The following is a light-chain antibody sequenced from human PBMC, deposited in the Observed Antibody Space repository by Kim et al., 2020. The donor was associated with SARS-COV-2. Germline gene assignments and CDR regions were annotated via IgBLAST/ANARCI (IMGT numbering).Light chain of an antibody. V-gene: IGKV3-11*01. CDR3: QQRSNWPRALT. CDR1: QSVSSY. J-gene: IGKJ4*01. Sequence: PGERATLACRASQSVSSYLAWYQQKPGQAPRLLIYDASNRATGIPARFSGSGSGTDFTLTISSLEPEDFAVYYCQQRSNWPRALTFGGGTKVDIK. CDR2: DAS.